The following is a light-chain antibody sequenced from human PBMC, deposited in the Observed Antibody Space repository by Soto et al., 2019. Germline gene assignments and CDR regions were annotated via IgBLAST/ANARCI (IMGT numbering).Light chain of an antibody. CDR1: QSVRSN. V-gene: IGKV3-15*01. CDR2: GAS. J-gene: IGKJ1*01. Sequence: EIVMTQSPATLSVSPGERATLSCRASQSVRSNLAWYLQKPGQVPRLLIYGASSRAAGIPARFSGSGSGTEFTLTISSLQSEDFAIYFCQQYDNWPPRWTFGQGTKVELK. CDR3: QQYDNWPPRWT.